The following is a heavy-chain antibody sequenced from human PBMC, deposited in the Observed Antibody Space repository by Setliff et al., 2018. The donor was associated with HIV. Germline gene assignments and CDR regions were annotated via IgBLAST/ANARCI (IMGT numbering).Heavy chain of an antibody. Sequence: LRLSCAASGFTFDDYGMSWVRQAPGKGLEWVSGINWNGGSTGYADSVKGRFTISRDNAKNSLYLQMNGLGAEDTAVYYCASAIVVVPAAIQRVDYWGQGTLVTVSS. CDR3: ASAIVVVPAAIQRVDY. CDR1: GFTFDDYG. CDR2: INWNGGST. D-gene: IGHD2-2*01. J-gene: IGHJ4*02. V-gene: IGHV3-20*04.